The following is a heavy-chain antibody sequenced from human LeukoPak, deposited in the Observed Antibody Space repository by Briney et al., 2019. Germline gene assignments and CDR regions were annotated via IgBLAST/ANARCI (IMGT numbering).Heavy chain of an antibody. Sequence: GGSLRLSCAASGFTFSSYWMSWVRQAPGKGLEWVASIKYDGSEKYYVDSVKGRFTISRDNAKNSLYLQMNSLRAEDTAVYYCAREGGLRYFDWLYPSFPFDYWGQGTLVTVSS. CDR1: GFTFSSYW. CDR2: IKYDGSEK. CDR3: AREGGLRYFDWLYPSFPFDY. D-gene: IGHD3-9*01. J-gene: IGHJ4*02. V-gene: IGHV3-7*01.